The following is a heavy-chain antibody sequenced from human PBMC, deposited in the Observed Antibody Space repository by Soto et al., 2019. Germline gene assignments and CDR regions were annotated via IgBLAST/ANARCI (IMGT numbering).Heavy chain of an antibody. V-gene: IGHV3-74*01. CDR2: INSDGSST. Sequence: GGSLRLSCAASGFTFSSYWMHWVRQAPGKGLVWVSRINSDGSSTSYADSVKGRFTISRDNAKNTLYLQMNSLRAEDTAVYYCARDRSKDIVVVPAAMSVGWFDPWGQGPLVTVSS. CDR1: GFTFSSYW. CDR3: ARDRSKDIVVVPAAMSVGWFDP. J-gene: IGHJ5*02. D-gene: IGHD2-2*01.